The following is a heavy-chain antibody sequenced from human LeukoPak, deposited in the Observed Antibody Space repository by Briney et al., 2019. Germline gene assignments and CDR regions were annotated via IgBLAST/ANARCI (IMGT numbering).Heavy chain of an antibody. CDR2: ISGSSSYI. D-gene: IGHD3-9*01. J-gene: IGHJ4*02. Sequence: GGSLRLSCAASGFTFSSYSMNWVRQAPGKGLEWVSSISGSSSYIYYADSVKGRFTISRDNAKNSPYLQMNSLRAEDTAVYYCARDPHLTVSNWGQGTLVTVSS. CDR1: GFTFSSYS. V-gene: IGHV3-21*01. CDR3: ARDPHLTVSN.